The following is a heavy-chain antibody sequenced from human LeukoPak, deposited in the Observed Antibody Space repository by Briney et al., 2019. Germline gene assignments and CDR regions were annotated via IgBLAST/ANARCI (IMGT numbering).Heavy chain of an antibody. Sequence: KTSETLSLTCTVSGGSISSGGYYWSWIRQHPGKGLEWIGYIYYSGSTYYNPSLKSRVTISVDTSKNQFSLKLSSVTAADTAVYYCARALYYDFWSGYYPWRYFDLWGRGTLVTVSS. J-gene: IGHJ2*01. D-gene: IGHD3-3*01. CDR3: ARALYYDFWSGYYPWRYFDL. V-gene: IGHV4-31*03. CDR2: IYYSGST. CDR1: GGSISSGGYY.